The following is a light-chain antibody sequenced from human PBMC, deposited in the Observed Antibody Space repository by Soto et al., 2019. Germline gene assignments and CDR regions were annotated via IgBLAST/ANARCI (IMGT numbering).Light chain of an antibody. Sequence: QSVLTQPPSASGTPGQRVTISCSGSSSNIGSNAVNWYQHLPGTAPKLLIFTDSQRPSGVPDRFSGSRSGTSASLAISGLQSEDEADYYCASLDGSLIGHVFGTGTKVTVL. CDR2: TDS. CDR1: SSNIGSNA. J-gene: IGLJ1*01. V-gene: IGLV1-44*01. CDR3: ASLDGSLIGHV.